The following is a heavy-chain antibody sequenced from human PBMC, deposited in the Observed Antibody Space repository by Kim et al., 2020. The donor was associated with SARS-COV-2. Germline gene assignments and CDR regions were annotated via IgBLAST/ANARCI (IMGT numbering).Heavy chain of an antibody. Sequence: SETLSLTCTVSGGSISSSSYYWGWIRQPPGKGLEWIGSIYYSGSTYYNPSLKSRVTISVDTSKNQFSLKLSSVTAADTAVYYCARHEWYSSSSSFDYWGQGTLVTVSS. CDR3: ARHEWYSSSSSFDY. CDR1: GGSISSSSYY. V-gene: IGHV4-39*01. D-gene: IGHD6-6*01. J-gene: IGHJ4*02. CDR2: IYYSGST.